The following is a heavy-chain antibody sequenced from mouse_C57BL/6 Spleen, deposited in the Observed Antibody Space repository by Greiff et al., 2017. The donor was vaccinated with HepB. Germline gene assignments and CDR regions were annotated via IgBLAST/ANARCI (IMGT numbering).Heavy chain of an antibody. CDR3: ARGGYYFDY. V-gene: IGHV1-82*01. CDR2: IYPGDGDT. J-gene: IGHJ2*01. CDR1: GYAFSSSW. Sequence: QVQLKESGPELVKPGASVKISCKASGYAFSSSWMNWVKQRPGKGLEWIGRIYPGDGDTNYNGKFKGKATLTADKSSSTAYMQLSSLTSEDSAVYFCARGGYYFDYWGQGTTLTVSS.